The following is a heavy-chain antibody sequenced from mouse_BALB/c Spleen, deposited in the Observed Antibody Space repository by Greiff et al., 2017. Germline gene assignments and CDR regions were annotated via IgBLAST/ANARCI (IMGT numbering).Heavy chain of an antibody. CDR2: INPSTGYT. J-gene: IGHJ3*01. V-gene: IGHV1-7*01. CDR3: ATNYYGSRTLTY. D-gene: IGHD1-1*01. CDR1: GYTFTSYW. Sequence: QVQLQQSGAELAKPGASVKMSCKASGYTFTSYWMHWVKQRPGQGLEWIGYINPSTGYTEYNQKFKDKATLTADKSSSTAYMQLSSLTSEDSAVYYCATNYYGSRTLTYWGQGTLVTVSA.